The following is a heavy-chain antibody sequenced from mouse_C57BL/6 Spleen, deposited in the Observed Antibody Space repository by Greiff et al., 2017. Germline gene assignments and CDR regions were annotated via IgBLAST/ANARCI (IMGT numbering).Heavy chain of an antibody. CDR1: GYTFTSYW. J-gene: IGHJ3*01. Sequence: VQLQQSGAELVMPGASVKLSCKASGYTFTSYWMHWVKQRPGQGLEWIGEIDPSDSYTNYNQKFKGKSTLTVDKSSSTAYMQLSSLTSEDSAVYYCASRLRQGFAYWGQGTLVTVSA. D-gene: IGHD2-4*01. V-gene: IGHV1-69*01. CDR2: IDPSDSYT. CDR3: ASRLRQGFAY.